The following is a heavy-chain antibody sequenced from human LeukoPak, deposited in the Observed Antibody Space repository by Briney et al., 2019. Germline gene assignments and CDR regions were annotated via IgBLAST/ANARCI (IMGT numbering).Heavy chain of an antibody. CDR3: ARVGDRTLGRYYDILTGYFDP. D-gene: IGHD3-9*01. V-gene: IGHV1-69*01. CDR2: IIPIFGTA. Sequence: GASVKVSCKASGGTFSSYAISWVRQAPGQGLEWMGGIIPIFGTANYAQKFQGRVTITGDESTSTAYMELSSLRSEDTAVYYCARVGDRTLGRYYDILTGYFDPWGQGTLVTVSS. J-gene: IGHJ5*02. CDR1: GGTFSSYA.